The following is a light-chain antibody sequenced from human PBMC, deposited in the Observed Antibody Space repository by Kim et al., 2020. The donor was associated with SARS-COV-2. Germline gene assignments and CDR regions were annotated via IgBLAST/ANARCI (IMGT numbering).Light chain of an antibody. V-gene: IGKV3-20*01. Sequence: LSPGERATLSCRASQSVSSSYLAWYQQQPGQAPRLLIYGASSRATVIPDRFSGSGSGTDFTLTISRLAPEDFAVYYCQQYGSSPTFGPGTKVDIK. CDR1: QSVSSSY. CDR3: QQYGSSPT. CDR2: GAS. J-gene: IGKJ3*01.